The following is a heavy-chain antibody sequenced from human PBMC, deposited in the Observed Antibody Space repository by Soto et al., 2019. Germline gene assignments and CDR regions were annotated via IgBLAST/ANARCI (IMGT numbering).Heavy chain of an antibody. V-gene: IGHV3-33*01. D-gene: IGHD3-22*01. Sequence: PGGSLRLSCAASGFTFSSYGMHWVRQAPGKGLEWVAVIWYDGSNKYYADSVKGRFTISRDNSKNTLYLQMNSLRAEDTAVYYCARDQNDYDSSGYYWFWGQGTLVTVSS. CDR2: IWYDGSNK. J-gene: IGHJ4*02. CDR3: ARDQNDYDSSGYYWF. CDR1: GFTFSSYG.